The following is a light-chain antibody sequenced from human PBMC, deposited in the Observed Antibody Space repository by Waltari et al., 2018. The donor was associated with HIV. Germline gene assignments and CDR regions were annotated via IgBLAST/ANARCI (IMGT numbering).Light chain of an antibody. V-gene: IGLV1-44*01. CDR3: AAWDDRLNGWV. J-gene: IGLJ3*02. CDR2: SSN. Sequence: QSVLTQPPSASGTPGQRVTISCSGSSSNIGINTVNWYQPLPGTAPKLPIYSSNQRPSGVPDRFSGSKSGTSASLAISGLQSEDEADYYCAAWDDRLNGWVFGGGTKLTVL. CDR1: SSNIGINT.